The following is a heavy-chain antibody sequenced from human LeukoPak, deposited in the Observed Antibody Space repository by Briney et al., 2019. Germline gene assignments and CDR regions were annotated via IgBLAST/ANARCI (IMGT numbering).Heavy chain of an antibody. J-gene: IGHJ5*02. CDR2: IIPIFGTA. V-gene: IGHV1-69*01. CDR1: GGTFSSYA. D-gene: IGHD3-3*01. CDR3: ARDRAPVLRFLEWPYNWFDP. Sequence: VASVKVSCKASGGTFSSYAISWVRQAPGQGLEWMGGIIPIFGTANYAQKLQGRVTITADESTSTAYMELSSLRSEDTAVYYCARDRAPVLRFLEWPYNWFDPWGQGTLVTVSS.